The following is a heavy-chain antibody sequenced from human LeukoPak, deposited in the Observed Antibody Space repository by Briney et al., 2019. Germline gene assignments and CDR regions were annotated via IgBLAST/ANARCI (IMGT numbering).Heavy chain of an antibody. J-gene: IGHJ4*02. CDR2: IRYDGSNK. V-gene: IGHV3-30*02. Sequence: GGSLRLSCAASGFTLSNYGIHWVRQAPGKGLEWVAFIRYDGSNKYYADSVKGRFTISRDNSKNTLYLQMNSLRPEDTAVYYCAKSYTTYPDYWGQGTLVTVSS. D-gene: IGHD1-26*01. CDR1: GFTLSNYG. CDR3: AKSYTTYPDY.